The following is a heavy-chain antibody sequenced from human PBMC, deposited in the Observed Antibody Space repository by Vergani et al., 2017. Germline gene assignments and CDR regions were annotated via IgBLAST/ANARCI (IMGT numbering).Heavy chain of an antibody. V-gene: IGHV3-53*02. CDR2: IYSGGST. Sequence: EVQLVETGGGLIQPGGSLRLSCAASGFTVSSNYMSWVRQAPGKGLEWVSVIYSGGSTYYADSVKGRFTISRDNSKTTLYFQMNSLRAEDTAVYYCARGATANWGWFDPWGQGTLVTVSS. J-gene: IGHJ5*02. CDR3: ARGATANWGWFDP. D-gene: IGHD7-27*01. CDR1: GFTVSSNY.